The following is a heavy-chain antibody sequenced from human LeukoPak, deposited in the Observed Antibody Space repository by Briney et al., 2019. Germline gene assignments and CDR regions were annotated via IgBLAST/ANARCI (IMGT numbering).Heavy chain of an antibody. V-gene: IGHV3-30-3*01. Sequence: GGSLRLSCAASGFTFSDYAMHWVRQAPGKGLEWVAVISKDGSDKYYPGSVRGRFTISRVNSKNTIYLQMDSLRAEDTAIYYCARDYWWNYDYWGQGTLVTVSS. D-gene: IGHD1-7*01. J-gene: IGHJ4*02. CDR1: GFTFSDYA. CDR2: ISKDGSDK. CDR3: ARDYWWNYDY.